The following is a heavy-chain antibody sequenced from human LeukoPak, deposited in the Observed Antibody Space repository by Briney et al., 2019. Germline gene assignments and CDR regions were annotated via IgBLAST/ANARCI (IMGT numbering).Heavy chain of an antibody. Sequence: GGSLRLSCAASGFTLSIYWMSWVRQAPGKGLEWVANIKQDGSEKYYVDSVKGRFTISRDNAKNSLYLQMNSLRAEDTAVYYCARRHMKYCSSTSCYFDYWGQGTLVTVSS. CDR2: IKQDGSEK. J-gene: IGHJ4*02. V-gene: IGHV3-7*01. CDR1: GFTLSIYW. D-gene: IGHD2-2*01. CDR3: ARRHMKYCSSTSCYFDY.